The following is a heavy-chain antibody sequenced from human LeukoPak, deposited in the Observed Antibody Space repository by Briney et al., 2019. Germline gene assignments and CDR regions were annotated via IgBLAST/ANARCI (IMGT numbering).Heavy chain of an antibody. CDR2: IIPIFGTA. Sequence: SVKGSCKASGGTFSSYAISWARQAPGQGLEWMGRIIPIFGTANYAQKFQGRVTITTDESTSTAYIELSSLRSEDTAVYYCARDPGTYTGAFDIWGQGTMVTVSA. CDR1: GGTFSSYA. J-gene: IGHJ3*02. D-gene: IGHD3-10*01. CDR3: ARDPGTYTGAFDI. V-gene: IGHV1-69*05.